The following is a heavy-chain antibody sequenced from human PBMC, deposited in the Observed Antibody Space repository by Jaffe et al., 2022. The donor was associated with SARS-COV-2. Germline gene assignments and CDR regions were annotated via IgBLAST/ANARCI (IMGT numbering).Heavy chain of an antibody. Sequence: QLQLQESSPGLVKPSETLSLTCIVSGGSISTSSTYYWGWIRQPPGKGLEWIGIISYSGTTYYNPSLESRVTISADTSKNQFSLKLSSVAAADTAVYYCGRHQYYYASGTYYNYFDYWGQGALVTVSS. V-gene: IGHV4-39*01. J-gene: IGHJ4*02. CDR3: GRHQYYYASGTYYNYFDY. CDR2: ISYSGTT. D-gene: IGHD3-10*01. CDR1: GGSISTSSTYY.